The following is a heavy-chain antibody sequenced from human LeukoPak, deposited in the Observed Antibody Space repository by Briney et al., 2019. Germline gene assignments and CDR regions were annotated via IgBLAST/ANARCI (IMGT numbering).Heavy chain of an antibody. CDR1: GGSISSSSYY. J-gene: IGHJ5*02. CDR2: IYYSGST. CDR3: ARDEEPNWSDP. Sequence: PSETLSLTCTVSGGSISSSSYYWGWIRQPPGKGLEWIGSIYYSGSTYYNPSLKSRVTISVDTSKNQFSLKLSSVTAADTAVYYCARDEEPNWSDPWGQGTLVTVSS. V-gene: IGHV4-39*07.